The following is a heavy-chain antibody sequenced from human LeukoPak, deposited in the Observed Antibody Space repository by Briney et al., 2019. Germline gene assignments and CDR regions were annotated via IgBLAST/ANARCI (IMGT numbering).Heavy chain of an antibody. V-gene: IGHV3-11*01. J-gene: IGHJ4*02. CDR1: GFTFSDYY. CDR2: ISRSGSTI. CDR3: ATTPGPMVRGVTPFDY. Sequence: KAGGSLRLSCAASGFTFSDYYMTWIHQAPGKGLEWVSYISRSGSTIYYADSVKGRFTISRDNAKNSLYLQMNSLSAEDTAMYFCATTPGPMVRGVTPFDYWGQGTLVTVSS. D-gene: IGHD3-10*01.